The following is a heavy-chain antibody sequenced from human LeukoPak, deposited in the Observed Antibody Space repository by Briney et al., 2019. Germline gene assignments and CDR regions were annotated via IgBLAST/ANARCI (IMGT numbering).Heavy chain of an antibody. CDR3: ACVTGLYYFDF. J-gene: IGHJ4*02. CDR1: GGSIRSGDYY. V-gene: IGHV4-30-4*01. Sequence: SETLSLTCAVSGGSIRSGDYYWSWARQPPGKGLEWIGHIYYSGDTYYNPSLKSRVAISVDTSKNQFSLKLSSVTAADTAVYYCACVTGLYYFDFWGQGTLVTVSS. CDR2: IYYSGDT. D-gene: IGHD1-20*01.